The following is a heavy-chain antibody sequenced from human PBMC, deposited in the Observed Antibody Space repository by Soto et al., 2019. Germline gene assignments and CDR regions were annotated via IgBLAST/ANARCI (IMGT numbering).Heavy chain of an antibody. CDR1: GESFGGFY. V-gene: IGHV4-34*01. D-gene: IGHD2-15*01. J-gene: IGHJ4*01. CDR2: ISQTETT. CDR3: VHSPNVAVDH. Sequence: ESLSLTGFVYGESFGGFYWSWVRQSPGKGLEWIGEISQTETTAYSPSLKSRVSISADTSKKQFSLTLTSVTAADTAVYYCVHSPNVAVDHWGHGTPVTVSS.